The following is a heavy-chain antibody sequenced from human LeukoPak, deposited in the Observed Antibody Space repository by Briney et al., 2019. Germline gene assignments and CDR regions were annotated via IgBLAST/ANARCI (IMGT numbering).Heavy chain of an antibody. D-gene: IGHD3-10*01. V-gene: IGHV1-46*01. CDR1: GYTFTSYY. Sequence: ASVKVSCKASGYTFTSYYMHWVRQAPGQGLEWMGIINPSGGSTSYAQKFQGRVTMTRNTSISTAYMELSSLRSEDTAVYYCARDWGSGSYYDYWGQGTLVTVSS. CDR3: ARDWGSGSYYDY. CDR2: INPSGGST. J-gene: IGHJ4*02.